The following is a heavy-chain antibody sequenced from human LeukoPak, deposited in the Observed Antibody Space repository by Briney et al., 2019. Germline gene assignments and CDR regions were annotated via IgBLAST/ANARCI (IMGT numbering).Heavy chain of an antibody. CDR2: ISAYNGNT. J-gene: IGHJ4*02. D-gene: IGHD3-10*01. V-gene: IGHV1-18*01. CDR1: GYTFTSYG. CDR3: ARDSRVYGNYYDTSRDEPGDFDY. Sequence: ASVKVSCKASGYTFTSYGISWVRQAPGQGLEWMGWISAYNGNTNYAQKLQGRVTMTTDTSTSTAYMELRSLRSDDTAVYFCARDSRVYGNYYDTSRDEPGDFDYWGQGTLVSVSS.